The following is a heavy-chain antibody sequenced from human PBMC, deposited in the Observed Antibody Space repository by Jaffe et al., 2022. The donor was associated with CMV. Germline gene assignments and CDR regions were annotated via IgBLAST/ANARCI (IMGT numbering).Heavy chain of an antibody. V-gene: IGHV4-59*01. Sequence: QVQLQESGPGLVKPSETLTLTCTVFGGSIGSDYWSWIRQPPGKGPEWIGYISYNGSTRSTSHIPSLKSRVTISVDTSKNQFSLRLSSVTAADTAVYYCARVLRGLHASGTYYGFPVPFPSYHSYYQMDVWGKGTTVIVSS. D-gene: IGHD3-10*01. CDR3: ARVLRGLHASGTYYGFPVPFPSYHSYYQMDV. CDR2: ISYNGSTRST. CDR1: GGSIGSDY. J-gene: IGHJ6*03.